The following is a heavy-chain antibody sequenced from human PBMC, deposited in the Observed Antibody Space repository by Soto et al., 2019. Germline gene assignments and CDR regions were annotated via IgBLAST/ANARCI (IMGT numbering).Heavy chain of an antibody. Sequence: ASVKVSCKASGYTFTDYYMHWVRQAPGQGLEWMGWINPNSGGTNYAQKFQGWVTMTRDTSISTAYMELSRLRSDDTAVYYCARRSSRWYGALDYWRQGTLITVSS. J-gene: IGHJ4*02. CDR3: ARRSSRWYGALDY. CDR2: INPNSGGT. CDR1: GYTFTDYY. V-gene: IGHV1-2*04. D-gene: IGHD6-13*01.